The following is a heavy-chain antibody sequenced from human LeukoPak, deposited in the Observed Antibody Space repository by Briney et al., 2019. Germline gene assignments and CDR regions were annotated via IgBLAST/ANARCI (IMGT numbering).Heavy chain of an antibody. CDR1: GFSFSDSY. J-gene: IGHJ4*01. CDR3: STDPRLLTY. CDR2: ISPSSHDI. V-gene: IGHV3-11*01. Sequence: AGGSLRLSCVVSGFSFSDSYMTWLRQTPGKGLESPAYISPSSHDIYYADSVKGRFTISRDNARTSLYLQMNSLGPDDTALYYCSTDPRLLTYWGHGTLVTVSS. D-gene: IGHD2-8*01.